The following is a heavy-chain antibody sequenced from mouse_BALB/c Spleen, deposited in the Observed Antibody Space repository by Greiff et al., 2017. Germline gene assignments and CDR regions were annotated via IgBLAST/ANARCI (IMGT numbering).Heavy chain of an antibody. D-gene: IGHD3-2*01. Sequence: QVQLQQSGADLAKPGASVKMSCKASGYTFTSYWMHWVNQRPGQGLEWIGYINPSTGYTEYNQKFKDKATLTADKSSSTAYMQLSSLTSEDSAVYYCARSRGTARATIAYWGQGTLVTVSA. V-gene: IGHV1-7*01. J-gene: IGHJ3*01. CDR1: GYTFTSYW. CDR3: ARSRGTARATIAY. CDR2: INPSTGYT.